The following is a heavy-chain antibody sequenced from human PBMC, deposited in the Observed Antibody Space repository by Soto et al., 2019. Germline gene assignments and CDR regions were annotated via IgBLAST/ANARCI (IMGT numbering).Heavy chain of an antibody. J-gene: IGHJ4*02. Sequence: EASVKVSCKASGGTFSSYAISWVRQAPGQGLEWMGGIIPIFGTANYAQKFQGRVTITADESTSTAYMELSSLRSEDTAVYYCARGGDYSEYYFDYWGQGTLVTVSS. CDR2: IIPIFGTA. D-gene: IGHD4-4*01. CDR3: ARGGDYSEYYFDY. V-gene: IGHV1-69*13. CDR1: GGTFSSYA.